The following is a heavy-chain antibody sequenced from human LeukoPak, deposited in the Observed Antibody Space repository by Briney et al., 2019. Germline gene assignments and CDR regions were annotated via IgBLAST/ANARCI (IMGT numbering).Heavy chain of an antibody. J-gene: IGHJ1*01. CDR1: GYTFTSYY. CDR3: AREGDSSGYKYFQH. V-gene: IGHV1-24*01. CDR2: FDPEDGET. D-gene: IGHD3-22*01. Sequence: ASVKVSCKASGYTFTSYYMHWVRQAPGKGLEWMGGFDPEDGETIYAQKFQGRVTMTEDTSTDTAYMELSSLRSEDTAVYYCAREGDSSGYKYFQHWGQGTLVTVSS.